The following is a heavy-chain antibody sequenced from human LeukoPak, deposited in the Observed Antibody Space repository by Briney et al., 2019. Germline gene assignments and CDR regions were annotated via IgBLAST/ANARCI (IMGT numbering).Heavy chain of an antibody. CDR2: IYSTGST. V-gene: IGHV4-59*12. CDR3: ARGGSLVGTTPHDTFDI. J-gene: IGHJ3*02. Sequence: PSETLSLTCTVSGGSISGYFWSWIRQPPGKGLEWIGYIYSTGSTNYNPSLKSRVTISVDTSKNQFSLKLSSVTAADTAVYYCARGGSLVGTTPHDTFDIWGQGTMVTVSS. D-gene: IGHD1-26*01. CDR1: GGSISGYF.